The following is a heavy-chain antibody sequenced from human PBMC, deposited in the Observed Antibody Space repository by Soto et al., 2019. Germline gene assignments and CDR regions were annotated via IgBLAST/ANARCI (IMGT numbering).Heavy chain of an antibody. Sequence: EVQLVESGGGLVQPGGSLRLSCAASGFTVSSNYRSWVRQAPGKGLEWVSVFYRDGSTYYADSVKGRFTLSRDNSKNTLYLQMNSLRAEDTAVYYCARRIQLWSPIDYWGQGTLVTVSS. CDR1: GFTVSSNY. V-gene: IGHV3-66*01. CDR3: ARRIQLWSPIDY. J-gene: IGHJ4*02. CDR2: FYRDGST. D-gene: IGHD5-18*01.